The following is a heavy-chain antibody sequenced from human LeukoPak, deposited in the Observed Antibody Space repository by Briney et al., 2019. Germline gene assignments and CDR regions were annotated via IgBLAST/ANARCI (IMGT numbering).Heavy chain of an antibody. CDR2: IYPGDPDT. CDR3: ARVLGYCSSTSCYRRGNWFDP. Sequence: GESLKISCKGSGYSFTSYWIGWVRQMPGKGLEWMGIIYPGDPDTRYSPSFQGQVTISADKSISTAYLQWSSPKASDTAMYYCARVLGYCSSTSCYRRGNWFDPWGQGTLVTVSS. CDR1: GYSFTSYW. V-gene: IGHV5-51*01. J-gene: IGHJ5*02. D-gene: IGHD2-2*02.